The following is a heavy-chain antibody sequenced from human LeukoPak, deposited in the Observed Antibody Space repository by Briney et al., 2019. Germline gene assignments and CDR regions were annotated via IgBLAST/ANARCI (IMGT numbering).Heavy chain of an antibody. J-gene: IGHJ4*02. V-gene: IGHV5-51*01. CDR1: GYSFTSYW. CDR2: ICPGDSDT. D-gene: IGHD3-10*01. Sequence: GESLKISCKGSGYSFTSYWIGWVRQMPGKGLEWMGIICPGDSDTRYSPSFQGQVTISADKSISTAYLQWSSLKASDTAMYYCARTTMVRGVISRVDYWGQGTLVTVSS. CDR3: ARTTMVRGVISRVDY.